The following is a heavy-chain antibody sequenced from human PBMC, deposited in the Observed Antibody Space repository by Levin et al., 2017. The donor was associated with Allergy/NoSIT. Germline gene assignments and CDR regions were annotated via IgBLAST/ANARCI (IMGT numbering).Heavy chain of an antibody. CDR2: INGDNGDT. Sequence: ASVKVSCTPSGYTFTKNAIHWVRQAPGQSLEWMGWINGDNGDTKHSQKFQGRVTITRDKSAGTAYMELSSLRSEDTAVYYCARRADGFCSYTNCPPPFDHWGQGTLVTVPS. D-gene: IGHD3-3*01. V-gene: IGHV1-3*01. CDR3: ARRADGFCSYTNCPPPFDH. J-gene: IGHJ4*02. CDR1: GYTFTKNA.